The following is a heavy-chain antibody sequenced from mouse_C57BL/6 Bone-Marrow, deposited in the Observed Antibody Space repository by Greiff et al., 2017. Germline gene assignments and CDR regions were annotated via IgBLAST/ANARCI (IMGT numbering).Heavy chain of an antibody. D-gene: IGHD2-4*01. CDR2: IDPENGDT. Sequence: EVQGVESGAELVRPGASVKLSCTASGFNIKDDYMHWVKQRPEQGLEWIGWIDPENGDTEYASKFQGKATITADTSSNTAYLQLSSLTSEDTAVYYCTTEDYDGAWFAYWGQGTLVTVSA. CDR3: TTEDYDGAWFAY. J-gene: IGHJ3*01. V-gene: IGHV14-4*01. CDR1: GFNIKDDY.